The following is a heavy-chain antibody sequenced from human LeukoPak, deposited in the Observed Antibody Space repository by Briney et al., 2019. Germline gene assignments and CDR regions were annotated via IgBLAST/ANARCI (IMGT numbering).Heavy chain of an antibody. J-gene: IGHJ4*02. D-gene: IGHD3-10*01. CDR1: GFTFSSYA. CDR2: ISSNGGST. Sequence: QPGGSLRLSCAASGFTFSSYAMHWVRQAPGKGLEYVSAISSNGGSTYYANSVKGRFTISRDNSKTTLYLQMGSLRAEDMAVYYCARDYYFGDYWGQGTLVTVSS. CDR3: ARDYYFGDY. V-gene: IGHV3-64*01.